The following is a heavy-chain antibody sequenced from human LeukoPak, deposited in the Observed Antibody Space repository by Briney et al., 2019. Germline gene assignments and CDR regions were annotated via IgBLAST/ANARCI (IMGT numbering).Heavy chain of an antibody. CDR1: GFTFSSYS. V-gene: IGHV3-15*01. Sequence: PGGSLRLSCAASGFTFSSYSLNWVRQAPGKGLEWVGRIKSKTDGGTTDYAAPVKGRFTISRDDSKNTLYLQMNSLKTEDTAVYYCTTDKGTYYYDSSGSFLDVWGQGTTVTVSS. CDR2: IKSKTDGGTT. D-gene: IGHD3-22*01. CDR3: TTDKGTYYYDSSGSFLDV. J-gene: IGHJ6*02.